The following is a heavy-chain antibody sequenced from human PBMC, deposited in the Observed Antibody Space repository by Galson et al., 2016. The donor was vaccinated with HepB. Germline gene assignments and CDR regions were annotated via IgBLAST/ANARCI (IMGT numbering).Heavy chain of an antibody. CDR3: ARDYGDNSFYGMDV. CDR2: INPNSGGT. V-gene: IGHV1-2*02. CDR1: GYTFTGYY. D-gene: IGHD4-17*01. Sequence: SVKVSCKASGYTFTGYYMHWVRPAPGQGLEWMGWINPNSGGTNYAQKFQGRVSMTRDTSISTAYMELSRLRSDDTAVYYCARDYGDNSFYGMDVWGQGTTVTVSS. J-gene: IGHJ6*02.